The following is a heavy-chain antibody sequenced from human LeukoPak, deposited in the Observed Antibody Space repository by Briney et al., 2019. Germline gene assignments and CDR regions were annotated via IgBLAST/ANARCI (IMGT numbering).Heavy chain of an antibody. CDR3: AKADSGTGAFDY. V-gene: IGHV3-23*01. J-gene: IGHJ4*02. D-gene: IGHD2-21*01. CDR2: ISSGGGTT. CDR1: GFTFSSYA. Sequence: PGGSLRLSCAASGFTFSSYAMDWVRQAPGKGLEWVSAISSGGGTTYYADSVKGRFTVSRDNSKNTLYLQMNSLRAEDTAVYYCAKADSGTGAFDYWGQGTLVTVSS.